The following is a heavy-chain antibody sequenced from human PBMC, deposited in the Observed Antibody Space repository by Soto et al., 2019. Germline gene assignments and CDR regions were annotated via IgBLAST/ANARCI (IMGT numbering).Heavy chain of an antibody. CDR2: INHSGST. CDR3: ARILTGGIAAARERFDP. D-gene: IGHD6-13*01. V-gene: IGHV4-34*01. J-gene: IGHJ5*02. CDR1: GGSFSGYY. Sequence: SETLSLTCAVYGGSFSGYYWSWIRQPPGKGLEWIGEINHSGSTNYNPSLKSRVTISVDTSKNQFSLKLSSVTAADTAVYYCARILTGGIAAARERFDPWGQGTLVTVSS.